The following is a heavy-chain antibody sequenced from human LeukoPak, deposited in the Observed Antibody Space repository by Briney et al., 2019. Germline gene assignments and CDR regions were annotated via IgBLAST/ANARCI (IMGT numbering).Heavy chain of an antibody. D-gene: IGHD3-3*02. Sequence: GGSLRLSCAASGFTFSSYGMHWVRQAPGKGLEWVAVIWYDGSNKYYADSVKGRFTISRDSAKNSLYLQMNSLRAEDTAVYYCARDRVISFLYYYYGMDVWGQGTTVTVSS. J-gene: IGHJ6*02. CDR3: ARDRVISFLYYYYGMDV. CDR2: IWYDGSNK. V-gene: IGHV3-33*01. CDR1: GFTFSSYG.